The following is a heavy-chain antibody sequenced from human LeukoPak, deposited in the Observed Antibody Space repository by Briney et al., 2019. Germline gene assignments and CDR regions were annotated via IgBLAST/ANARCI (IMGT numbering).Heavy chain of an antibody. D-gene: IGHD3-22*01. CDR3: ARRTSYYYDSSGYYAPEEYDY. CDR2: INQSGST. V-gene: IGHV4-34*01. J-gene: IGHJ4*02. Sequence: SETLSLTCAVYGGSFSGYYWSWIRQPPGKGLEWIGEINQSGSTNYNPSLKSRVTISVDTSKNQFSLKLSSVTAADTAVYYCARRTSYYYDSSGYYAPEEYDYWGQGTLVTVSS. CDR1: GGSFSGYY.